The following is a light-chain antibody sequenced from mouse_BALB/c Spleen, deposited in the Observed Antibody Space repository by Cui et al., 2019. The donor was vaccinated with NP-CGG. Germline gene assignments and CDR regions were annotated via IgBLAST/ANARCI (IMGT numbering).Light chain of an antibody. J-gene: IGLJ1*01. CDR3: ALWYSNHWV. CDR2: GTN. V-gene: IGLV1*01. CDR1: TGSVTTNNY. Sequence: QAVVTQESALTTSPGEKVTLTCRSSTGSVTTNNYSNWVQEKPDHLFTGLIGGTNNRVPGVPARFSGSLIGDKAALTITGAQTEDEAIYFCALWYSNHWVFGGGTKLTVL.